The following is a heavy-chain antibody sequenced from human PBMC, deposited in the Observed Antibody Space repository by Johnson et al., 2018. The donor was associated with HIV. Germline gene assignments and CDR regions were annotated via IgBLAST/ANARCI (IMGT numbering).Heavy chain of an antibody. CDR3: AKGLRPYGSGPSDAFDI. J-gene: IGHJ3*02. D-gene: IGHD3-10*01. CDR1: GFTFSSYA. CDR2: ISSNGGST. Sequence: VYLVESGGGLMQPGGSLRLSCVASGFTFSSYALHWVRQGPGKRLEFVSAISSNGGSTYYANSVKGIFTISRDNSKNTLYLQMGSLRTEDMAVYYCAKGLRPYGSGPSDAFDIWGQGTMVTVSS. V-gene: IGHV3-64*01.